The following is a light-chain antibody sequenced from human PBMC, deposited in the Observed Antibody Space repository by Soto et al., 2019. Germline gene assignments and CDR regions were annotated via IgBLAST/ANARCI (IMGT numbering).Light chain of an antibody. J-gene: IGLJ1*01. CDR1: SSDVGSYNL. Sequence: QSALTQPASVSGSPGQSITISCTGTSSDVGSYNLVSWYQQHPGKAPKLMIYEVSKRPSGVSNRFSGSKSGNTASLTFSGLQAEDEADYYCCSYAGSSTYLDVFGTGTKLTVL. V-gene: IGLV2-23*02. CDR3: CSYAGSSTYLDV. CDR2: EVS.